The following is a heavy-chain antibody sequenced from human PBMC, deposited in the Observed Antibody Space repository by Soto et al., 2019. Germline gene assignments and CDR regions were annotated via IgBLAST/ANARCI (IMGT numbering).Heavy chain of an antibody. D-gene: IGHD3-10*01. V-gene: IGHV3-7*03. Sequence: LGGSLRLSCAASGFTFSSYWMSWVRQAPGKGLEWVANIKQDGSDKYYVDSVKGRFTISRDNAKNSLYLQMNSLRAEDTAVYYCARYGSGTYPQWVFDDWGQGTLVTVSS. CDR1: GFTFSSYW. J-gene: IGHJ4*02. CDR2: IKQDGSDK. CDR3: ARYGSGTYPQWVFDD.